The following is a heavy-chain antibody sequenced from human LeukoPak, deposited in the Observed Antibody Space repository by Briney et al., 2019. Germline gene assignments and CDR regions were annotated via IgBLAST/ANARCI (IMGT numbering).Heavy chain of an antibody. CDR2: ISSSGTTI. Sequence: GGSLRLSCVASGFRFSSYEMNWVRQAPGKGLEWVSYISSSGTTIYYADSVKGRFTISRDNAKNSLYLQMNSLRAEDTAVYYCARAYSSVASCDYWGQGTLVTVSS. J-gene: IGHJ4*02. CDR1: GFRFSSYE. CDR3: ARAYSSVASCDY. V-gene: IGHV3-48*03. D-gene: IGHD6-19*01.